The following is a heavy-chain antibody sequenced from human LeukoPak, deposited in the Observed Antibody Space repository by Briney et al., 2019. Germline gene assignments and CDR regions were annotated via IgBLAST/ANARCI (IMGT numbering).Heavy chain of an antibody. J-gene: IGHJ6*02. D-gene: IGHD2-2*01. CDR1: GYTFTSYA. CDR3: ARVRFEDIVVVPAAPAPYYYYYGMDV. V-gene: IGHV1-3*01. CDR2: INAGNGNT. Sequence: ASVKVSCKASGYTFTSYAMHWVRQAPGQRLEWMGWINAGNGNTKYSQKLQGRVTMTTDTSTSTAYMELRSLRSDDTAVYYCARVRFEDIVVVPAAPAPYYYYYGMDVWGQGTTVIVSS.